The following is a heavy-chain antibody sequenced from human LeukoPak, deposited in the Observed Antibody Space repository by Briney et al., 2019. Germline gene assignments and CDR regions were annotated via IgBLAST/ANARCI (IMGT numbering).Heavy chain of an antibody. CDR1: GGSISSGGYY. CDR3: ARESPPGGY. Sequence: SSETLSLTCTVSGGSISSGGYYWSWIRQHPGKGLEWIGYIYCSGSTYYNPSLKSRVTISVDTSKNQFSLKLSSVTAADTAVYYCARESPPGGYWGQGTLVTVSS. J-gene: IGHJ4*02. D-gene: IGHD1-26*01. V-gene: IGHV4-31*03. CDR2: IYCSGST.